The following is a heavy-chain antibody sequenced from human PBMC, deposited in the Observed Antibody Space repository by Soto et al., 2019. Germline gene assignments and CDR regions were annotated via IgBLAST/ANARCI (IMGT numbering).Heavy chain of an antibody. CDR2: IYSGGST. J-gene: IGHJ4*02. V-gene: IGHV3-53*01. CDR1: WFTVISNY. D-gene: IGHD2-8*01. CDR3: ARDRSHCINGVCYTGSDY. Sequence: GGSLRLSCAASWFTVISNYMSWVRQAPGKGLEWVSVIYSGGSTYYADSVKGRFTISRDNSKNTLFLQMNSLRAEDTAVYYCARDRSHCINGVCYTGSDYWGRGTLVTVSS.